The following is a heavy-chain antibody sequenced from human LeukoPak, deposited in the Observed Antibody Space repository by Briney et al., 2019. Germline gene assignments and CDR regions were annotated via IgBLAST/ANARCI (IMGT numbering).Heavy chain of an antibody. CDR3: ARQRFLEWYFDY. Sequence: PSETLSLTCTASGGSISSYYWSWIRQPPGKGLEWIGFIYYSGSTNYNPSLKSRLTISVDTSKNQFSLKLSSVTAADTAVYYCARQRFLEWYFDYWGQGTLVTVSS. V-gene: IGHV4-59*08. J-gene: IGHJ4*02. CDR1: GGSISSYY. CDR2: IYYSGST. D-gene: IGHD3-3*01.